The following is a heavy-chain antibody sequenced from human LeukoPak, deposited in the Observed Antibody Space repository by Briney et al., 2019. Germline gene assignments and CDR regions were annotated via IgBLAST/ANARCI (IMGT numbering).Heavy chain of an antibody. D-gene: IGHD6-6*01. V-gene: IGHV4-39*01. J-gene: IGHJ5*02. CDR1: GGSISSSSYY. CDR2: IYYSGST. Sequence: PSETLSLTCTVSGGSISSSSYYWGWIRQPPGKGLEWIGSIYYSGSTYYNPSLKSRVTISVDTSKNQFSLKLSSVTAADTAVYYCARHASFVFYRWGKGSLVAVSS. CDR3: ARHASFVFYR.